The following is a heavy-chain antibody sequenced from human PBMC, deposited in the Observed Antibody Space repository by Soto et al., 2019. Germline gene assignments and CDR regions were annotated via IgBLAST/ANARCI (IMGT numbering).Heavy chain of an antibody. V-gene: IGHV3-66*01. D-gene: IGHD5-12*01. CDR1: GFTVSSNY. CDR2: IYSGGST. CDR3: GSSWRIYYYMDV. Sequence: PGGSLRLSCAASGFTVSSNYMSWVRQAPGKGLEWVSVIYSGGSTYYADSVKGRFTISRDNSKNTLYLQMNSLRAEDTAVYYCGSSWRIYYYMDVWGKGTTVTVSS. J-gene: IGHJ6*03.